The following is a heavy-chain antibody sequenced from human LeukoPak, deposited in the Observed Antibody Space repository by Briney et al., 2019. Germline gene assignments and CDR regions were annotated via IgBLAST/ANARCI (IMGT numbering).Heavy chain of an antibody. Sequence: SETLSLTCTVSGGSISSYYWSWIRQPPGKGLEWIGYIYYSGSTNYNPSLKSRVTISVDTSKNQFSLKLSSVTAADTAVYYCARRSGYGDYAFDIWGQGTMVNVSS. D-gene: IGHD5-12*01. V-gene: IGHV4-59*01. J-gene: IGHJ3*02. CDR1: GGSISSYY. CDR2: IYYSGST. CDR3: ARRSGYGDYAFDI.